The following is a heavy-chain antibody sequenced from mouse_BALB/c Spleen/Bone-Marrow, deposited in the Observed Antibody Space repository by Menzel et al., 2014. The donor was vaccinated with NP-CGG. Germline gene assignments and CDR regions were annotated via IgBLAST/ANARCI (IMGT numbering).Heavy chain of an antibody. J-gene: IGHJ3*01. D-gene: IGHD1-1*01. Sequence: EVMLVESGAELVKPGASVKLSCTASGFNIXDTYMHWVKQRPEQGLEWIGRIDPANGNTKYDPKFQGKATITADTSSNTAYLQLSSLTSEDTAVYYCASYYYGSSSFAYWGQGTLVTVSA. CDR3: ASYYYGSSSFAY. CDR1: GFNIXDTY. V-gene: IGHV14-3*02. CDR2: IDPANGNT.